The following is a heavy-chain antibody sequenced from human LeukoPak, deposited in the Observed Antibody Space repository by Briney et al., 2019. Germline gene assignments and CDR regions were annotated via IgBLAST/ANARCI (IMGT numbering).Heavy chain of an antibody. CDR1: GFTFSSYG. CDR3: VKDSGGYSSSWFFGPRYYMDV. D-gene: IGHD6-13*01. Sequence: PGGSLRLSCAASGFTFSSYGMHWVRQAPGKGLEWVAFIRYDGSNKYYADSVKGRFTISRDNSKNTLYLQMNSLRAEDTAVYYCVKDSGGYSSSWFFGPRYYMDVWGKGTTVTVSS. CDR2: IRYDGSNK. V-gene: IGHV3-30*02. J-gene: IGHJ6*03.